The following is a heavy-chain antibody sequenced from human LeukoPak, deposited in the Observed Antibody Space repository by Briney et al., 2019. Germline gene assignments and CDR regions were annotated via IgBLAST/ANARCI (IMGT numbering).Heavy chain of an antibody. Sequence: GGSLRLSCAASGFTFKDYAMHWVRQAPGKGLEWVAVISYDGRNKYYADSVKGRFTISRDNSKNTLYLQMNSLRPEDTAVYYCARAPLHSNGWSFDYWGQGTLVTVSS. CDR2: ISYDGRNK. CDR3: ARAPLHSNGWSFDY. CDR1: GFTFKDYA. J-gene: IGHJ4*02. D-gene: IGHD6-19*01. V-gene: IGHV3-30*03.